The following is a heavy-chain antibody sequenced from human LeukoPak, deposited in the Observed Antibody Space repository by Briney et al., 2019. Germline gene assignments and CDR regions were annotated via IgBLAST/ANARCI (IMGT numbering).Heavy chain of an antibody. V-gene: IGHV1-2*02. CDR1: GYTFTAHY. Sequence: ASVKVSCKASGYTFTAHYMRWVRQAPGQGLEWMGWINTYGGVSKFAEKFQGRVTLTRDTSISTDYMELSSLRSDDTAVYYCARGSGTSWFDYWGQGTLVTVSS. D-gene: IGHD6-13*01. J-gene: IGHJ4*02. CDR2: INTYGGVS. CDR3: ARGSGTSWFDY.